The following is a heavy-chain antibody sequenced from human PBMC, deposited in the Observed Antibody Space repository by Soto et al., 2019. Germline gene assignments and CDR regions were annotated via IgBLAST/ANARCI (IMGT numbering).Heavy chain of an antibody. V-gene: IGHV3-72*01. D-gene: IGHD4-17*01. CDR3: TTVTTVDYYFDY. CDR1: GLTFSDRY. Sequence: QTGGSLRLSCAASGLTFSDRYMDWVRQAPGKGLEWVGRIRKETNSYTTAYAASVKGRFIISRDDSTNSLYLQMSSLKTEDTAVYYCTTVTTVDYYFDYWGQGTLVTVSS. CDR2: IRKETNSYTT. J-gene: IGHJ4*02.